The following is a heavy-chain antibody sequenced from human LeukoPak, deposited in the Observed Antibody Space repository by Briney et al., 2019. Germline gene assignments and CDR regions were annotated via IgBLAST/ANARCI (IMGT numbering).Heavy chain of an antibody. V-gene: IGHV4-59*11. D-gene: IGHD2-8*01. CDR3: ARDPSAHGDFDY. CDR2: IYYSGTT. J-gene: IGHJ4*02. CDR1: GGSISSHY. Sequence: SETLSLTCTVSGGSISSHYWSWIRQPPGKGLEGIGYIYYSGTTNYNPSLKSRVTLSVDTSKNQFSLKLSSVTAADTAVYYCARDPSAHGDFDYWGQGTLVTVSS.